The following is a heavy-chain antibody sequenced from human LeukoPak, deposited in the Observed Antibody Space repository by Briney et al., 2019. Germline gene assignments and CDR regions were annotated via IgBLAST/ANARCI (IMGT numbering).Heavy chain of an antibody. CDR2: ISDSSGST. D-gene: IGHD3-10*01. CDR1: GFTFSSYA. J-gene: IGHJ4*02. Sequence: GGSLRLSCAASGFTFSSYAMSWVRQAPGKGLEWVSTISDSSGSTYYADSVKGRFTISRDNSKNTLYLQMNSLRAEDTAVYYCAKDLHLWFGELSDWGQGTLVTVSS. CDR3: AKDLHLWFGELSD. V-gene: IGHV3-23*01.